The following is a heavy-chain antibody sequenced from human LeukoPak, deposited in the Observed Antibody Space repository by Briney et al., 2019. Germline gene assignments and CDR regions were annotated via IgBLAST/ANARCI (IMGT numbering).Heavy chain of an antibody. V-gene: IGHV1-18*01. CDR1: GYTFTSYG. Sequence: ASVKVSCKASGYTFTSYGISWVRQAPGQGLEWMGWISAYNGNTNYAQKLQGRVTMTTDTSTSTAYMELRSLRSDDTAVYYCAKHYYDSSGYYPYFDYWGQGTLVTVSS. D-gene: IGHD3-22*01. CDR2: ISAYNGNT. J-gene: IGHJ4*02. CDR3: AKHYYDSSGYYPYFDY.